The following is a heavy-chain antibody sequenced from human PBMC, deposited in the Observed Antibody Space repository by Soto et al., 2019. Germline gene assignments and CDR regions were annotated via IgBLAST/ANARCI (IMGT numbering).Heavy chain of an antibody. J-gene: IGHJ1*01. V-gene: IGHV4-59*01. CDR2: LYYSGST. CDR3: ASSLKSYYTSSRYFQH. Sequence: SETLSLTCTVSGGSISSYYWSWIRQPPGKGLEWIGYLYYSGSTNYNPSLKSRVTISVDTSKNQFSLKLSSVTAADTAVYYCASSLKSYYTSSRYFQHWGKGALGTVSS. CDR1: GGSISSYY. D-gene: IGHD1-26*01.